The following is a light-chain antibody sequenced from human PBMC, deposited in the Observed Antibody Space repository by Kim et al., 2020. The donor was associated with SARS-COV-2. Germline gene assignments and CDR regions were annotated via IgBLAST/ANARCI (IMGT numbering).Light chain of an antibody. Sequence: DIQMTQSPSTLSASVGDRVTITCRASQSISSWLAWYQQKPGKAHKLLIYKASSLESGVPSRFSGSGSGTEFTLTISSLQPDDFATYYCQQYNSSPWTFGQGTKVDTK. CDR1: QSISSW. CDR2: KAS. V-gene: IGKV1-5*03. J-gene: IGKJ1*01. CDR3: QQYNSSPWT.